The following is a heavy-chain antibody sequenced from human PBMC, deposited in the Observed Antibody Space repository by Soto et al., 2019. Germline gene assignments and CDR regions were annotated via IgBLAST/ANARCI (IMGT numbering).Heavy chain of an antibody. V-gene: IGHV4-59*01. CDR3: AREPSWSGYFEF. J-gene: IGHJ4*02. CDR1: GGSISNYF. CDR2: IYYNGST. Sequence: PSETLSLTCTVSGGSISNYFWSWIRQPPGKGLEWVGFIYYNGSTQYNPSLKSRVTMSVDTSKNHFSLKLNSVTAADTAVYHCAREPSWSGYFEFWGQGALVTVSS. D-gene: IGHD3-3*01.